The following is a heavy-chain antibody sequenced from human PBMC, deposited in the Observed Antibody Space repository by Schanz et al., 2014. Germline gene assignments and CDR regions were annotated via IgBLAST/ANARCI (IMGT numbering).Heavy chain of an antibody. J-gene: IGHJ6*02. D-gene: IGHD1-26*01. V-gene: IGHV3-33*06. CDR3: VKDLQRELLRDDHYYGMDV. CDR1: GFTFRGHA. CDR2: VCYDGSKK. Sequence: QVQLVESGGGVVQPGTSLRLSCAASGFTFRGHAMHWVRQAPGQGLEWVAVVCYDGSKKYYADSVKGRFTTSRDNSKNTMYLQMNSLRAEDTAVYYCVKDLQRELLRDDHYYGMDVWGQGTTVTVSS.